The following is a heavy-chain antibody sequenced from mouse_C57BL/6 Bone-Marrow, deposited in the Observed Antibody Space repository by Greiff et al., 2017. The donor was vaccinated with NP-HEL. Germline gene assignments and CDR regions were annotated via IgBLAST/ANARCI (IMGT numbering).Heavy chain of an antibody. CDR3: ARSGYPWFAY. J-gene: IGHJ3*01. CDR1: GYTFTSYW. CDR2: IDPSDSYT. V-gene: IGHV1-50*01. Sequence: QVQLQQPGAELVKPGASVKLSCKASGYTFTSYWMQWVKQRPGQGLEWIGEIDPSDSYTNYNQKFKGKATLTVDTSSSPAYMQLSSLTSEDSAVYYCARSGYPWFAYWGQGTLVTVSA. D-gene: IGHD3-1*01.